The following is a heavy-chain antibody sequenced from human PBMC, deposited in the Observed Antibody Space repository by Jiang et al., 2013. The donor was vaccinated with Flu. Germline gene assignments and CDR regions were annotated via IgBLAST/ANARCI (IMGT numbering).Heavy chain of an antibody. Sequence: LLKPSETLSLTCAVYGGSFSGYYWSWIRQPPGKGLEWIGEINHSGSADYNPSLKSRVTISVDTSKNQISLEVSSVTAADTAVYYCARAWRTSSSGTRRDYWGQGTLVTVSS. J-gene: IGHJ4*02. V-gene: IGHV4-34*01. D-gene: IGHD6-6*01. CDR2: INHSGSA. CDR3: ARAWRTSSSGTRRDY. CDR1: GGSFSGYY.